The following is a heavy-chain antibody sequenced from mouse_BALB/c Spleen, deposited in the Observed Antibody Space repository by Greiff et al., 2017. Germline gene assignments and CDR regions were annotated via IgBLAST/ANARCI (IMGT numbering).Heavy chain of an antibody. J-gene: IGHJ4*01. Sequence: GQLQQPGAELVKPGASVKLSCKASGYTFTSYYIHWVKQRPGQGLEWIGWIYPGDGSTKYNEKFKGKTTLTADKSSSTAYMLLSSLTSEDSAIYFCASRPFYYYAMDYWGQGTSVTVSS. CDR1: GYTFTSYY. CDR2: IYPGDGST. CDR3: ASRPFYYYAMDY. V-gene: IGHV1S56*01.